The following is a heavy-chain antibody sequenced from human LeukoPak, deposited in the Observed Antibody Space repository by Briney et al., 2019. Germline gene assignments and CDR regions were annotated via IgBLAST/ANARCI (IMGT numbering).Heavy chain of an antibody. CDR1: GFTFSNYD. J-gene: IGHJ4*02. V-gene: IGHV3-23*01. Sequence: GGSLRLSCAASGFTFSNYDMSLVRQAPGKGLEWVSVISGSGGSTYYADSVKGRFTVSRDNSKNTLYLQMNSLRAEDTAVYYCAKAMVTAYYFDYWGQGTLVTVSS. CDR3: AKAMVTAYYFDY. CDR2: ISGSGGST. D-gene: IGHD2-21*02.